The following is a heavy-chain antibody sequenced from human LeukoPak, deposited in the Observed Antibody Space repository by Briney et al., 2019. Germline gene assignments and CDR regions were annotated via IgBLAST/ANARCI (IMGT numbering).Heavy chain of an antibody. D-gene: IGHD3-10*01. V-gene: IGHV3-21*01. CDR2: ISSSSSYI. CDR1: GFTFSSYS. J-gene: IGHJ3*02. CDR3: ARDSFARITMVRGVIKHAFDI. Sequence: PGGSLRLSCAASGFTFSSYSMNWVRQAPGKGLEWVSSISSSSSYIYYADSVKGRFTISRDNAKNSLYLQMNSLRAEDTAVYYCARDSFARITMVRGVIKHAFDIWGQGTMVTASS.